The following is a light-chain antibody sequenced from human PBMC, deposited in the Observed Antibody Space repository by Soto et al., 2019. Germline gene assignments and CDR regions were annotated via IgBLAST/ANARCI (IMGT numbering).Light chain of an antibody. V-gene: IGKV3-20*01. CDR3: QQYGGSRT. CDR1: QSVGSY. CDR2: DAS. Sequence: EVVLTQSPGTLSLSPGERATLSCRASQSVGSYLAWYQQKPGQAPRLLIYDASNRATGIPARFSGSGSGTDFTLTISRLEPEDFAVYYCQQYGGSRTFGQGTKVDIK. J-gene: IGKJ1*01.